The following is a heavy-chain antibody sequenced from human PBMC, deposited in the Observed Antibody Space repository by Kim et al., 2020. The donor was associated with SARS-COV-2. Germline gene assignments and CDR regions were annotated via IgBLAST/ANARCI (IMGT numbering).Heavy chain of an antibody. D-gene: IGHD3-9*01. CDR2: IIPIFGTA. V-gene: IGHV1-69*13. J-gene: IGHJ1*01. Sequence: SVKVSCKASGGTFSSYAISWVRQAPGQGLEWMGGIIPIFGTANYAQKFQGRVTITADESTSTAYMELSSLRSEDTAVYYCARERRYYDILTGPLAAAEYFQHWGQGTLVTVSS. CDR1: GGTFSSYA. CDR3: ARERRYYDILTGPLAAAEYFQH.